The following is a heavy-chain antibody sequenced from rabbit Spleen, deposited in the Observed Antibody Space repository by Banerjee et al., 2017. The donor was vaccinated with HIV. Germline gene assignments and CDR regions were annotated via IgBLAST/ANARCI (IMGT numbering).Heavy chain of an antibody. CDR2: INTYTGKS. J-gene: IGHJ3*01. CDR1: AFSFSDRDV. V-gene: IGHV1S45*01. D-gene: IGHD1-1*01. CDR3: ARDLIGIIGWNFYL. Sequence: QEQLVESGGGLVKPEGSLTLTCKASAFSFSDRDVMCWVRQAPGKGLEWIACINTYTGKSVYASWATGRFTISRTSSITVTLQMTSLTAADTATYFCARDLIGIIGWNFYLWGQGTLVTVS.